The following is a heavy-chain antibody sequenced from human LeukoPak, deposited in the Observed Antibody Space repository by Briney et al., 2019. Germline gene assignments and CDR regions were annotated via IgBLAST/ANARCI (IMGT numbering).Heavy chain of an antibody. J-gene: IGHJ6*02. Sequence: AASVKVSCKASGYTFTSYGISWVRQAPGQGLEWMGWISAYNGNTNYAQKLQGRVTMTRDTSTSTVYMELSSLRSEDTAVYYCARDRVAAADHYYYGMDVWGQGTTVTVSS. CDR2: ISAYNGNT. CDR1: GYTFTSYG. V-gene: IGHV1-18*01. D-gene: IGHD6-13*01. CDR3: ARDRVAAADHYYYGMDV.